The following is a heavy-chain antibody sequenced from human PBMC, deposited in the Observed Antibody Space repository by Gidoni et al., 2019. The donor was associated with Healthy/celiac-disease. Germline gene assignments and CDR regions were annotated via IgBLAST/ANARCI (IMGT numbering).Heavy chain of an antibody. V-gene: IGHV3-21*01. Sequence: EVQLVESGGGLVKPGGSLSLPCASSGFTFSSYSMNWVRQAPGKGLEWVSSISSSSSYIYYADSVKGRFTISRDNAKNSLYLQMNSLRAEDTAVYYCARGYYDNWFDPWGQGTLVTVSS. CDR2: ISSSSSYI. J-gene: IGHJ5*02. D-gene: IGHD1-26*01. CDR3: ARGYYDNWFDP. CDR1: GFTFSSYS.